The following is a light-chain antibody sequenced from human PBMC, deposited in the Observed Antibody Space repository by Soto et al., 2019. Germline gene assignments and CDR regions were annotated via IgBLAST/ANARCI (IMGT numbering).Light chain of an antibody. V-gene: IGLV2-14*01. CDR1: SSDIGGYKY. Sequence: QSALTQPASVSGSPGQSITISCTGTSSDIGGYKYVSWYQQHPGKAPKLMIFEVSNRPSGVSNRFSGSKSGNTASLTIPGLQADDEADYYCSSYTSSCTLVVFGGGTKLTVL. J-gene: IGLJ2*01. CDR2: EVS. CDR3: SSYTSSCTLVV.